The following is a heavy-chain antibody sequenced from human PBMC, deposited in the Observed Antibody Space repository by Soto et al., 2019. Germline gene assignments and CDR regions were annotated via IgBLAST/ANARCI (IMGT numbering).Heavy chain of an antibody. CDR3: ARVSGAAEYYYYGMDV. CDR2: IYPGDSDT. V-gene: IGHV5-51*01. CDR1: GYSFTSYW. D-gene: IGHD1-26*01. Sequence: PGESLKISCKGSGYSFTSYWIGWVRQMPGKGLEWMGIIYPGDSDTRYSPSFQGQVTISADKSISTAYLQWSSLKASDTAMYYCARVSGAAEYYYYGMDVWGQGTTVTVSS. J-gene: IGHJ6*02.